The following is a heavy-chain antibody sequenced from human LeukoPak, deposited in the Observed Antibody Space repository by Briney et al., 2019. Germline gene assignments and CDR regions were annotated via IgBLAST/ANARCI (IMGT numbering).Heavy chain of an antibody. CDR3: AREGYYDSSGYSIRFSY. CDR1: EFTFSSYW. V-gene: IGHV3-74*01. D-gene: IGHD3-22*01. CDR2: INSDGRPT. J-gene: IGHJ4*02. Sequence: GGSLRLSCEASEFTFSSYWMHWVRQAQGKGLVWVSRINSDGRPTIYADSVKGRFTISRDNAKNTLYLQMNSLRAEDTAVYYCAREGYYDSSGYSIRFSYWGQGTLVTVSS.